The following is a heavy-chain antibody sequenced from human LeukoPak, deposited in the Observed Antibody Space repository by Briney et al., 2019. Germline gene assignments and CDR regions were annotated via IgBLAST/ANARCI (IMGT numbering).Heavy chain of an antibody. CDR2: INHSGST. CDR3: ARGQVVVAAIDY. D-gene: IGHD2-15*01. J-gene: IGHJ4*02. Sequence: PSETLCLTCAVYGVSFSGYYWSWVRQPPGKGLEWIGEINHSGSTNYNPSLKSRVTISVDTSNNQFSLKLSSVTAADTAVYYCARGQVVVAAIDYWAREPWSPSPQ. CDR1: GVSFSGYY. V-gene: IGHV4-34*01.